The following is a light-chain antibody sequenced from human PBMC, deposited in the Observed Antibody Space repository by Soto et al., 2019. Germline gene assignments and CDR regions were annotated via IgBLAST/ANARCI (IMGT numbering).Light chain of an antibody. J-gene: IGLJ1*01. CDR3: SSYTSSSTQV. V-gene: IGLV2-14*01. CDR1: SSDVGGYNF. CDR2: DVS. Sequence: QSALTQPASVSGSPGQSITISCTGTSSDVGGYNFVSWYQQHPGKAPKLIIYDVSNRPSGVSNRFSGSKSGNTASQTISGLQTEDEADYYCSSYTSSSTQVFGTGTKLTVL.